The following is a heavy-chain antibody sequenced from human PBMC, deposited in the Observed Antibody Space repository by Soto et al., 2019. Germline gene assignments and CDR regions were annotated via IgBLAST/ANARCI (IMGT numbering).Heavy chain of an antibody. CDR1: GGSFSGYY. CDR2: INHSGST. D-gene: IGHD2-2*01. V-gene: IGHV4-34*01. J-gene: IGHJ5*02. CDR3: ARRKGYCSSTSCRRVLFDP. Sequence: SETLSLTCAVYGGSFSGYYWSWIRQPPGKGLGWIGEINHSGSTNYNPSLKSRVTISVDTSKNQFSLKLSSVTAADTAVYYCARRKGYCSSTSCRRVLFDPWGQGTLVTVSS.